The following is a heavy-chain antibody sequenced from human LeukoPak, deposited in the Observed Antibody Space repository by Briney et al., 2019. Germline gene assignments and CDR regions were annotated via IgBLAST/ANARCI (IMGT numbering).Heavy chain of an antibody. D-gene: IGHD3-3*01. CDR2: MNPNSGNT. J-gene: IGHJ3*02. V-gene: IGHV1-8*03. CDR3: ARGRSNDFWSGLVLFAFDI. Sequence: ASVKVSXKASGYTFTSYDINWMRQATGQGLEWIGWMNPNSGNTGYAQKFQGRVTITRNTSISTAYMELSSLRSEDTAVYYCARGRSNDFWSGLVLFAFDIWGQGTMVTVSS. CDR1: GYTFTSYD.